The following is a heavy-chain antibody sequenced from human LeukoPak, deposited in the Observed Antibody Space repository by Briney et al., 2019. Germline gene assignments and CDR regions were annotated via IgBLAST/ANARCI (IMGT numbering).Heavy chain of an antibody. CDR1: GYSFTSYW. CDR2: IYPGDSDT. CDR3: ARHTTAHYYGTTGPDWFDP. J-gene: IGHJ5*02. V-gene: IGHV5-51*01. Sequence: GESLKISCKGSGYSFTSYWIGWVRQMPGKGLEWMGIIYPGDSDTRYSPSFQGKVTISADKSISTAYLQWSSLKASDTAMYYCARHTTAHYYGTTGPDWFDPWGQGTLVTVSS. D-gene: IGHD3-22*01.